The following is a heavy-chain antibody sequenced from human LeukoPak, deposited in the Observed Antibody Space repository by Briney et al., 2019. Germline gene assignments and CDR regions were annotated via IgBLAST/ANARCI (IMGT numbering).Heavy chain of an antibody. CDR3: ARDLFLRGATTGFDY. CDR2: IKKDGSEK. Sequence: PGXXLRLSCAASGFTFSSYWMSWVRQAPGKGLEWVANIKKDGSEKYYVDSVKGRFTISRDNAKNSLYVQMNSLRAEDTAVYYCARDLFLRGATTGFDYWGQGTLVTVSS. J-gene: IGHJ4*02. D-gene: IGHD1-26*01. V-gene: IGHV3-7*01. CDR1: GFTFSSYW.